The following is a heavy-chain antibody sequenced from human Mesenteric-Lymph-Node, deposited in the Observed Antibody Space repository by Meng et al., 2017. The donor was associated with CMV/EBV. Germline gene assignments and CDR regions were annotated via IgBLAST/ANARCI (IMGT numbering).Heavy chain of an antibody. D-gene: IGHD1-26*01. V-gene: IGHV3-21*01. J-gene: IGHJ4*02. CDR1: GYTFSSYN. CDR3: VRDPRGSPQDY. CDR2: ISTSSTYI. Sequence: GGSLRLSCAASGYTFSSYNMIWVRQAPGKGLEWVSLISTSSTYIYYADSLKGRFTVSRDNAKNSLYLHMNSLRAEDTAVYYCVRDPRGSPQDYWGQGTLVTVSS.